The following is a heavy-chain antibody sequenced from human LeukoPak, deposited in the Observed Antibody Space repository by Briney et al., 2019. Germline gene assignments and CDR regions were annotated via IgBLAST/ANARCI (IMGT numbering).Heavy chain of an antibody. J-gene: IGHJ3*02. CDR2: IKNKTDGGTT. D-gene: IGHD2-2*02. CDR1: GFTFSNAS. V-gene: IGHV3-15*01. CDR3: TQLIVVVPAAILGDAFDI. Sequence: PGRSLRFSCAASGFTFSNASMNWVRQAPGKGLEWVGRIKNKTDGGTTDYAATVKGRFTISIDDSKNTLYLQMNSLKTEDTAVYYCTQLIVVVPAAILGDAFDIWGQGTMVTVSS.